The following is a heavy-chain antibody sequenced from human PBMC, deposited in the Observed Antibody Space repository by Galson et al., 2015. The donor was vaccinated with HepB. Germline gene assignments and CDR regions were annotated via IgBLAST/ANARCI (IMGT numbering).Heavy chain of an antibody. CDR3: ARDLSYYDSSGYERGDAFDI. CDR1: GFTFSSYA. J-gene: IGHJ3*02. V-gene: IGHV3-23*01. CDR2: ISGSGGST. D-gene: IGHD3-22*01. Sequence: SLRLSCAASGFTFSSYAMSWVRQAPGKGLEWVSAISGSGGSTYYADSVKGRFTISRDNSKNTLYLQMNSLRAEDTAVYYCARDLSYYDSSGYERGDAFDIWGQGTMVTVSS.